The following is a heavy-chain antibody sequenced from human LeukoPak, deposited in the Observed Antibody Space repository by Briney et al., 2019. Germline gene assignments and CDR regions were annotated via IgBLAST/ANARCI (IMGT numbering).Heavy chain of an antibody. D-gene: IGHD2-2*02. CDR1: GGTFSSYA. CDR2: IIPIFGTA. J-gene: IGHJ6*03. V-gene: IGHV1-69*13. Sequence: SVKVSCKASGGTFSSYAISWVRQAPGQGLEWVGGIIPIFGTANFAQKFQGRVTITANESTSTAYMELSSLRSEDTAVYYCASARPHQLLYGSYYYYDMDVWGKGTTVTVSS. CDR3: ASARPHQLLYGSYYYYDMDV.